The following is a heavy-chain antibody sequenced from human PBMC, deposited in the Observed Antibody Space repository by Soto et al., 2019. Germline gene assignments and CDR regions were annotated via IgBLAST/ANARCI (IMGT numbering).Heavy chain of an antibody. D-gene: IGHD5-18*01. V-gene: IGHV3-7*04. CDR2: IKPDGGEQ. J-gene: IGHJ4*02. Sequence: EVQLVESGGGLVQPGGSLRLSCEASGFTFGNYWMNWVRQTPGKGLEWVANIKPDGGEQYYVDSVKGRFTISRDIAKDSLYLQMSSLRGDDTAVYYCARGHSNSCDYWGQGTLVTVSS. CDR3: ARGHSNSCDY. CDR1: GFTFGNYW.